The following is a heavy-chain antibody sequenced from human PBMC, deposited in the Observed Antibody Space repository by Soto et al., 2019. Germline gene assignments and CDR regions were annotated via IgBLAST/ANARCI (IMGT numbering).Heavy chain of an antibody. D-gene: IGHD2-15*01. J-gene: IGHJ4*02. CDR3: ARGGAARPDF. CDR1: GFKFTSYG. V-gene: IGHV3-48*02. Sequence: DVQLVNSGGGFVMPGGSLRLSCGASGFKFTSYGMNWVRQAPGKGFEWLAYISGFSATIKYADSVRCRLIVSRDNDMNSLFLKLPDLTDDNTAVYYCARGGAARPDFWGQGSLVVVSS. CDR2: ISGFSATI.